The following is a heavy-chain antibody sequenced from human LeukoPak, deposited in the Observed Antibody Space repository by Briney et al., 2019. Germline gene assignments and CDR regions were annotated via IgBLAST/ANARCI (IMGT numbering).Heavy chain of an antibody. CDR3: ARIITMIVVDYYYYYMDV. V-gene: IGHV1-18*01. CDR1: GYTFTSYG. D-gene: IGHD3-22*01. Sequence: ASVKVSCKASGYTFTSYGISWVRQAPGQGLEWMGWISAYNGNTNYAQKLQGRVTMTTDTSTSTAYMELRSLRSDDTAVYYCARIITMIVVDYYYYYMDVWGKGTTVTVSS. CDR2: ISAYNGNT. J-gene: IGHJ6*03.